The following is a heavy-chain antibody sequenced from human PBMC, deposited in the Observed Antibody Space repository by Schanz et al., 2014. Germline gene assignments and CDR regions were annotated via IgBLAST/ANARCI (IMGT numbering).Heavy chain of an antibody. Sequence: QVQLVQSGTQVKKPGASVKVSCKASGYTLSAYSLHWVRQAPGQGLEWMGIVNPSVRGTHFAREFQGRVTVTSDTSTSTVYMELSGLRSEDTAVYYCAGAFDSSGYYFDYGGQGTLVTAAS. J-gene: IGHJ4*02. V-gene: IGHV1-46*03. CDR2: VNPSVRGT. CDR3: AGAFDSSGYYFDY. D-gene: IGHD3-22*01. CDR1: GYTLSAYS.